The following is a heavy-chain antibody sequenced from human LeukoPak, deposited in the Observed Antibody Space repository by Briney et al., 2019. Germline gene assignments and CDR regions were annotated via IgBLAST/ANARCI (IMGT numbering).Heavy chain of an antibody. CDR1: GFTFSSYW. CDR2: INSEGSST. V-gene: IGHV3-74*01. CDR3: ARGGTSGSLIY. D-gene: IGHD1-26*01. Sequence: GGSQRLSCAASGFTFSSYWMHWVRQAPGKGLVWVSRINSEGSSTTYADSVKGRFTISRDNAKNTLYLQMNSLRAEDTAVYYCARGGTSGSLIYWGQGTLVTVSS. J-gene: IGHJ4*02.